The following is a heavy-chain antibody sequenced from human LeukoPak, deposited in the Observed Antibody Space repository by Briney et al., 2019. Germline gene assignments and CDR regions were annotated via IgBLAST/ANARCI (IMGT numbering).Heavy chain of an antibody. Sequence: GGSLRLSCAASGFTFSSSAMSWVRQAPGKGLEWVSAISGSGGSTYYADSVKGRFTISRDNSKNTLYLQMNSLRAEDTAVYYCVKGGSYPNWFDPWGQGTLVTVSS. V-gene: IGHV3-23*01. D-gene: IGHD1-26*01. CDR2: ISGSGGST. CDR1: GFTFSSSA. CDR3: VKGGSYPNWFDP. J-gene: IGHJ5*02.